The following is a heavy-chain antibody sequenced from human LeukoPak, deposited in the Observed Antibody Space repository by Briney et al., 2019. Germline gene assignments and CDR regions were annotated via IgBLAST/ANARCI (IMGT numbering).Heavy chain of an antibody. CDR1: GGSISSGSYD. CDR3: ATGNYYDSSGYHEADAFDI. Sequence: SETLSLTCTVSGGSISSGSYDWSWIRQPAGKGLEWIGLFYTRGGTNYNPSLKSRVTISVDTSKNQFSLKLSSVTAADTAVYYCATGNYYDSSGYHEADAFDIWGQGTMVTVSS. J-gene: IGHJ3*02. V-gene: IGHV4-61*02. D-gene: IGHD3-22*01. CDR2: FYTRGGT.